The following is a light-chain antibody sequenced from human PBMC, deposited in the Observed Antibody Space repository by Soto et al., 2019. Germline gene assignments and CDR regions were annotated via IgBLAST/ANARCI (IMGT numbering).Light chain of an antibody. V-gene: IGLV2-14*01. CDR1: SSDVGGYNY. CDR3: SSYTRSSEV. Sequence: QSVLTQPASVSGSPGQSITISCTGTSSDVGGYNYVSWYQQHPGKAPKLMIYDVSNRPSGVSNRFSGSKSGNTASLTISGLQAEDEADYYCSSYTRSSEVFGTGNKVTVL. J-gene: IGLJ1*01. CDR2: DVS.